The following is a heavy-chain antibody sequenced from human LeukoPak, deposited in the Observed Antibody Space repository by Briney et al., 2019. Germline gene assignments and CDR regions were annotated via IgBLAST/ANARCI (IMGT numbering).Heavy chain of an antibody. CDR1: GFTFDDYG. J-gene: IGHJ4*02. Sequence: GGSLRLSCAASGFTFDDYGMSWVRQAPGKGLEWVSGINWNGGSTGYADSVKGRFTISRDSSENTLYLQMNSLRAEDTAVYYCAKGRRDGYNYDYWGQGTPVTVSS. CDR2: INWNGGST. D-gene: IGHD5-24*01. CDR3: AKGRRDGYNYDY. V-gene: IGHV3-20*04.